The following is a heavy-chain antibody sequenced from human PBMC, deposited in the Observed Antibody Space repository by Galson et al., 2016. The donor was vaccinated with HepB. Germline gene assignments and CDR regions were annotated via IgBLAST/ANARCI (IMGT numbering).Heavy chain of an antibody. CDR3: AKDRGYSAYSCFDF. CDR1: GFAFSSYA. J-gene: IGHJ4*02. Sequence: SLRLSCAASGFAFSSYAMSWVRQAPGMRLEWVSSISGSGDNTYYADSVRGRFTISRDNAKNTVFLQMNNLRAEDTAIYYCAKDRGYSAYSCFDFWGQGDRVTV. V-gene: IGHV3-23*01. CDR2: ISGSGDNT. D-gene: IGHD5-12*01.